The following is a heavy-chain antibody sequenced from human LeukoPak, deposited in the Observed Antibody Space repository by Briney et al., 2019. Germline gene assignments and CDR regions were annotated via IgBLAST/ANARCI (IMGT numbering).Heavy chain of an antibody. CDR3: STNTIFGVVHSFRDYYYMDV. J-gene: IGHJ6*03. CDR2: IKSKTDGRTA. CDR1: GFTFSNAW. V-gene: IGHV3-15*01. Sequence: GGSLRLSCAASGFTFSNAWVSWVRQAPGKGLEWVGRIKSKTDGRTADYAAPVNGRFTISRDDSIHTLFLEMNSLKTEDTAVYYCSTNTIFGVVHSFRDYYYMDVWGKGTTVTVSS. D-gene: IGHD3-3*01.